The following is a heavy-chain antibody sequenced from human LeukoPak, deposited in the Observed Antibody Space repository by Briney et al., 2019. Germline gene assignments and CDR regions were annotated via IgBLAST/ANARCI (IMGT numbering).Heavy chain of an antibody. CDR3: ARGRVSSGWSRIFYYYGMDV. CDR2: IYYSGST. V-gene: IGHV4-59*12. D-gene: IGHD6-19*01. J-gene: IGHJ6*02. Sequence: SETLSLTCTVSGGSISSYYWSWIRQPPGKGLEWIGYIYYSGSTNYNPSLKSRVTISVDTSKNQFPLKLSSVTAADTAVYYCARGRVSSGWSRIFYYYGMDVWGQGTTVTVSS. CDR1: GGSISSYY.